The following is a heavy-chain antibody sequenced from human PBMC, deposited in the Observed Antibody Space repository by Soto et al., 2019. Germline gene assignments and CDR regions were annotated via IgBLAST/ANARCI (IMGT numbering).Heavy chain of an antibody. J-gene: IGHJ4*02. CDR3: ARGVSAGVDY. CDR2: MEPSTGRT. Sequence: ASVKVSCKASGYSFTSLDINWVRQAAGQGLEWMGWMEPSTGRTGYAQKFQGRVTMTRDTSINTAYMELTTLTSDDTAFYYCARGVSAGVDYWGQGTLVTVSS. CDR1: GYSFTSLD. V-gene: IGHV1-8*01. D-gene: IGHD1-26*01.